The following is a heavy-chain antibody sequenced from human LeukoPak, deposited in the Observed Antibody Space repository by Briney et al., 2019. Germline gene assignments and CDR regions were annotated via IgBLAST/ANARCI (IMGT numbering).Heavy chain of an antibody. Sequence: ASVKVSCKASGYTFSNYGISWVRQAPGQGLEWMGWINPNSGGTNYAQKFQGRVTMTRDTSISTAYMELSRLRSDDTAVYYCARIIAAGRASFDYWGQGTLVTVSS. CDR1: GYTFSNYG. V-gene: IGHV1-2*02. J-gene: IGHJ4*02. CDR2: INPNSGGT. CDR3: ARIIAAGRASFDY. D-gene: IGHD1-26*01.